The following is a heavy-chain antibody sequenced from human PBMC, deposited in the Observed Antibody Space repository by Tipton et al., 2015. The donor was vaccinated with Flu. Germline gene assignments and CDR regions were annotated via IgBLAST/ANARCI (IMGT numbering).Heavy chain of an antibody. D-gene: IGHD4-17*01. V-gene: IGHV4-59*08. J-gene: IGHJ4*02. CDR3: ASAPTMTTFFF. CDR2: ISYSGTT. CDR1: GASISDYY. Sequence: LRLSCSVSGASISDYYWNWIRQRPGKGLEWLARISYSGTTDYNPSLKSRLTVSADTSKNQFSLKLTSVTATDTAIYYCASAPTMTTFFFWGQGTLVTVSS.